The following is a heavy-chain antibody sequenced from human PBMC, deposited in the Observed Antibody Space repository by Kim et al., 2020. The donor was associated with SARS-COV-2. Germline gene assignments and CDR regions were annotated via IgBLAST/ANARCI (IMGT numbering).Heavy chain of an antibody. CDR1: GGTFSSYA. Sequence: SVKVSCKASGGTFSSYAISWVRQAPVQGLEWMGWIIPILGIANYAQKFQGRVTITADKSASTAYMELSSLRSEDTAVYYCARLADYDFWSGFGNWFDPWGQGTLVTVSS. D-gene: IGHD3-3*01. CDR2: IIPILGIA. CDR3: ARLADYDFWSGFGNWFDP. J-gene: IGHJ5*02. V-gene: IGHV1-69*10.